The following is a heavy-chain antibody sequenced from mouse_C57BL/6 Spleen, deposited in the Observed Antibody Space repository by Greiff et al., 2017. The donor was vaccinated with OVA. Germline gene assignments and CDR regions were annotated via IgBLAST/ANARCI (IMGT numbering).Heavy chain of an antibody. CDR2: FYPGSGSI. V-gene: IGHV1-62-2*01. Sequence: VQLQQSGAELVKPGASVKLSCKASGYTFTEYTIHWVKQRSGQGLEWIGWFYPGSGSIKYNEKFKDKATLTADKSSSTVYMELSRLTSVDSAIYFCARHGDRLWSSREYYAMDYWGQGTSVTVAS. CDR1: GYTFTEYT. J-gene: IGHJ4*01. D-gene: IGHD1-1*02. CDR3: ARHGDRLWSSREYYAMDY.